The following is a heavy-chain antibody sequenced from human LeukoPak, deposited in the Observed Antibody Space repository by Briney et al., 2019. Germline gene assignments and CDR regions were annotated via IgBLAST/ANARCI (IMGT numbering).Heavy chain of an antibody. J-gene: IGHJ4*02. CDR2: IYFSAST. D-gene: IGHD3-22*01. V-gene: IGHV4-31*03. Sequence: SQTLSLTCTVSGGSISSGGYFWNWIRQLPGKGLEWIGYIYFSASTYYNPSLKSRVTISVDTSKNQFSLKLSSVTAADTAVYYCARDPSGYFNYWGQGTLATVSS. CDR3: ARDPSGYFNY. CDR1: GGSISSGGYF.